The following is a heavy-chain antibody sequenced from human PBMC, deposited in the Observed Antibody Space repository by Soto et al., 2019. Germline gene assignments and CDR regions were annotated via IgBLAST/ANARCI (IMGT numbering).Heavy chain of an antibody. CDR2: IHANTCRA. CDR1: GYTFADNY. J-gene: IGHJ1*01. D-gene: IGHD3-16*01. Sequence: APTRAPGYTFADNYIHWVRQAPGHGLACMGWIHANTCRADYAQKFQGRVTLTRDTSISTAYMELTSLRSDDTAVYFCARDNLGDMLTVEMRG. V-gene: IGHV1-2*02. CDR3: ARDNLGDMLTVEM.